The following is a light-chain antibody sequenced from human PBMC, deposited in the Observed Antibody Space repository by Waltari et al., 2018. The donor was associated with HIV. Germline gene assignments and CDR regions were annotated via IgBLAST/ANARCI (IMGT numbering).Light chain of an antibody. CDR1: SSDVGAYNF. CDR3: SSYTGDNSVL. CDR2: EVS. Sequence: QSDLTQPASVSGSPGQSITISCTGSSSDVGAYNFVSWYQQHPGKAPKVLIHEVSNRPSGVSNRFSASKSGNTASLTISGLQAEDEADYYCSSYTGDNSVLFGGGTKLSVV. J-gene: IGLJ3*02. V-gene: IGLV2-14*01.